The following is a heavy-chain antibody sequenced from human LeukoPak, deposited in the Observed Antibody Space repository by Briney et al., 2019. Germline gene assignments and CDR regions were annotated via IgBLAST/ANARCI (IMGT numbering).Heavy chain of an antibody. J-gene: IGHJ4*02. CDR3: AKDYTGTQDY. V-gene: IGHV3-30*18. Sequence: RRSLRLSCAASGFTFSSYGMHWVRQAPGKGLXXVAVISYDGSNKYYADSVKGRFTISRDNSKNTLYLQMNSLRAEDTAVYYCAKDYTGTQDYWGQGTLVTVSS. CDR1: GFTFSSYG. CDR2: ISYDGSNK.